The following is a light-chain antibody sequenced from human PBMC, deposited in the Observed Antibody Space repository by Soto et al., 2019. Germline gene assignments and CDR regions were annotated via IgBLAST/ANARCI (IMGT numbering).Light chain of an antibody. J-gene: IGLJ2*01. V-gene: IGLV2-14*01. CDR1: SSDVGGYNY. Sequence: QYALTQPASVSGSPGQSITISCTGTSSDVGGYNYVSWYQQHPGKAPKLMIYDVSNRPSGVSNRFSGSKSGNTASLTISGLQAEDEADYYCSSYTSSSTYVVFSGGTKLTVL. CDR3: SSYTSSSTYVV. CDR2: DVS.